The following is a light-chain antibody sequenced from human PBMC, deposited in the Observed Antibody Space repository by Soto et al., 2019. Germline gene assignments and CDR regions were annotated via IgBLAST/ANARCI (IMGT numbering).Light chain of an antibody. V-gene: IGKV3-20*01. Sequence: EIVLTQSPGTLSLSPGERATLSCRASQSVSNNYLAWYQQKPGQAPRLLIYGASNRATGIPDRFSGSGSGTDFTLTISRLEPEDFAVYYCHQYGSSQWTFGQGTKVDIK. CDR2: GAS. J-gene: IGKJ1*01. CDR3: HQYGSSQWT. CDR1: QSVSNNY.